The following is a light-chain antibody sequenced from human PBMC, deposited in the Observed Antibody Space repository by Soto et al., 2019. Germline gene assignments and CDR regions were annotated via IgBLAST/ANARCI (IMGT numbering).Light chain of an antibody. Sequence: QSALTQPASVSESPGQSITISCTGSSSDIGRTYYVSWYQHHPGKAPKLIIFDVANRASGVSSRISGSKSGNTASLVISGLQPEDEADYYCSAYSSANSLFVFGSGTKLTVL. CDR3: SAYSSANSLFV. CDR2: DVA. J-gene: IGLJ1*01. CDR1: SSDIGRTYY. V-gene: IGLV2-14*03.